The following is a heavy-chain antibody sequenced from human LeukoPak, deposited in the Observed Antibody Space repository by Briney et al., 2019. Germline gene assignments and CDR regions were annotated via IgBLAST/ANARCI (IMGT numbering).Heavy chain of an antibody. D-gene: IGHD3-10*01. CDR1: GFTFSSYS. CDR3: AKPHYYGSRYYYMDV. CDR2: ISSSSSYI. Sequence: GSLRLSCAASGFTFSSYSMNWVRQAPGKGLEWVSSISSSSSYIYYADSVKGRFTISRDNSKSTLYLQMNSLRAEDTAVYYCAKPHYYGSRYYYMDVWGKGTTVTISS. V-gene: IGHV3-21*01. J-gene: IGHJ6*03.